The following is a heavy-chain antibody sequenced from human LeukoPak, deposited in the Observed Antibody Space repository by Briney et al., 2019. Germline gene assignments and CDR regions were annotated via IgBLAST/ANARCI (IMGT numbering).Heavy chain of an antibody. V-gene: IGHV4-4*07. CDR1: GGSISSYY. CDR2: IYTSGST. D-gene: IGHD1-1*01. CDR3: ARGERGLRRYYYYGMDV. J-gene: IGHJ6*02. Sequence: PSETLSLTCTVSGGSISSYYWSWIRQPPGKGLEWIGRIYTSGSTNYNPSLKSRVTMSVDTSKNQFSLKLSSVTAADTAVYYCARGERGLRRYYYYGMDVWGQGTTVTVSS.